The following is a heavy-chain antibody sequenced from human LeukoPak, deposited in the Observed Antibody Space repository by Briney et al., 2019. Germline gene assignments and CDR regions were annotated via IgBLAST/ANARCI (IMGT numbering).Heavy chain of an antibody. CDR1: GGSISSGSYY. V-gene: IGHV4-61*02. CDR3: ARGVLTIPLYYMDV. Sequence: SSETLSLTCTVSGGSISSGSYYWSWIRQPAGKGLEWIGRIYTSGSTNYNPSLKSRVTISVDTSKNQFSLKLSSVTAADTAVYYCARGVLTIPLYYMDVWGKGTTVTVSS. J-gene: IGHJ6*03. D-gene: IGHD3-10*01. CDR2: IYTSGST.